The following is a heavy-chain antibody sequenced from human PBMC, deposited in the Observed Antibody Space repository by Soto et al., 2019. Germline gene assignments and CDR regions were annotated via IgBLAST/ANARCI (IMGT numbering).Heavy chain of an antibody. CDR2: IYYSGST. CDR3: ARLMRIQLWLLDLNHHPSEFDY. CDR1: GGSISSGGYY. V-gene: IGHV4-30-4*01. J-gene: IGHJ4*02. D-gene: IGHD5-18*01. Sequence: QVQLQESGPGLVKPSQTLSLTCTVSGGSISSGGYYWSWIRQPPGKGLEWIGYIYYSGSTYYNPSRKSRVTISVETSKNQFSLKLSSVTAADTAVYYCARLMRIQLWLLDLNHHPSEFDYWGQGTMVTVSS.